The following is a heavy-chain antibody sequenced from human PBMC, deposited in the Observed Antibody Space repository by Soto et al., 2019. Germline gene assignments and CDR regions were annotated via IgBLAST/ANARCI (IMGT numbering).Heavy chain of an antibody. J-gene: IGHJ5*02. CDR1: GYSISSGYY. CDR2: IYHSGST. Sequence: PSETLSLTCAVSGYSISSGYYWGWIRQPPGKGLEWIGSIYHSGSTYYNPSLKSRVTISVDTSKNQFSLKLSSVTAADTAVYYCARDQSGSYDVDWFDPWGQGTLVTVSS. D-gene: IGHD1-26*01. V-gene: IGHV4-38-2*02. CDR3: ARDQSGSYDVDWFDP.